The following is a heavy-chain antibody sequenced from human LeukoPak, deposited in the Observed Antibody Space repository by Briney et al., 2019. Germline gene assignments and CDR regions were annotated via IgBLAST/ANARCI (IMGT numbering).Heavy chain of an antibody. J-gene: IGHJ4*02. CDR1: GYSFTSNW. CDR3: ARQGAFYFDTSAYLGY. Sequence: GESLKISCKGSGYSFTSNWIAWVRQMPGKGLEWMGIIYPGDSDTRYSPSFQGQVTISADKSISTAYLQWSSLKASDTAIYYCARQGAFYFDTSAYLGYWGQGTLVTVSS. V-gene: IGHV5-51*01. CDR2: IYPGDSDT. D-gene: IGHD3-22*01.